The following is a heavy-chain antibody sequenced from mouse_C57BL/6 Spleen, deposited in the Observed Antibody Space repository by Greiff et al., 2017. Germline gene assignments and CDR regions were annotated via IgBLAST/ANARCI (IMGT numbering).Heavy chain of an antibody. CDR3: ARDYDYEENYAMDY. CDR2: IYPRSGNT. Sequence: VQLQQSGAELARPGASVKLSCKASGYTFTSYGISWVKQRTGQGLEWIGEIYPRSGNTYYNEKFKGKATLTADKSSSTAYMELRSLTSEDSAVYFCARDYDYEENYAMDYWGQGTSVTVSS. CDR1: GYTFTSYG. V-gene: IGHV1-81*01. J-gene: IGHJ4*01. D-gene: IGHD2-4*01.